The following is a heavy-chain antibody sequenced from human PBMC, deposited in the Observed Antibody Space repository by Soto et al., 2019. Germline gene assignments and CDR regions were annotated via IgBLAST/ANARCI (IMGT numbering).Heavy chain of an antibody. CDR2: IYYSGST. D-gene: IGHD3-22*01. J-gene: IGHJ6*02. CDR3: ARGSSGYFNLYYYYGMDV. CDR1: GGSISSGGYY. Sequence: TLSLTCTVSGGSISSGGYYWSWIRQHPGKGLEWIGYIYYSGSTYYNPPLKSRVTISVDTSKNQFSLKLSSVTAADTAVYYCARGSSGYFNLYYYYGMDVWGQGTTVTVYS. V-gene: IGHV4-31*03.